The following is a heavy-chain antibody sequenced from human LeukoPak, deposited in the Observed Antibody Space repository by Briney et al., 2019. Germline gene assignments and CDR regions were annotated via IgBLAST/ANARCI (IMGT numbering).Heavy chain of an antibody. J-gene: IGHJ5*02. Sequence: PSETLSLTCAVYGGSFSGYYWSWIRQPPGKGLEWIGEINHSGSTNYNPSLKSRVTISVDTSKNQFSLKLSSVTAADTAVYYCARGALFYYYDSSGYYYNWFDPWGQGTLVTVSS. CDR3: ARGALFYYYDSSGYYYNWFDP. CDR2: INHSGST. CDR1: GGSFSGYY. V-gene: IGHV4-34*01. D-gene: IGHD3-22*01.